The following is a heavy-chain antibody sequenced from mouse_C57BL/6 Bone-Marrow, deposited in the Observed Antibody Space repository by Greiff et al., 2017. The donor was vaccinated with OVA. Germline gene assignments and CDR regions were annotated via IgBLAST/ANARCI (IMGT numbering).Heavy chain of an antibody. CDR3: AKIRNWADWYFDV. V-gene: IGHV1-4*01. J-gene: IGHJ1*03. Sequence: QVQLKQSGAELARPGASVKMSCKASGYTFTSYTMHWVKQRPGQGLEWIGYINPSSGYTKYNQKFKDKATLTADKSSSTAYMQLSSLTSEDSAVYYCAKIRNWADWYFDVWGTGTTVTVSS. CDR2: INPSSGYT. CDR1: GYTFTSYT. D-gene: IGHD4-1*01.